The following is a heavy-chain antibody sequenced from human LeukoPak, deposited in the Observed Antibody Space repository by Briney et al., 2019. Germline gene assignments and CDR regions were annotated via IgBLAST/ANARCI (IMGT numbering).Heavy chain of an antibody. Sequence: SVKVSCKASGGTFSSYAISWVRQAPGQGLEWMGGIIPIFGTANYAQKFQGRVTITADESTSTAYMELSSLRSEDTAVYYCARDYYGSGSPHVWFDPWGQGTLVTVSS. D-gene: IGHD3-10*01. CDR1: GGTFSSYA. CDR2: IIPIFGTA. CDR3: ARDYYGSGSPHVWFDP. V-gene: IGHV1-69*13. J-gene: IGHJ5*02.